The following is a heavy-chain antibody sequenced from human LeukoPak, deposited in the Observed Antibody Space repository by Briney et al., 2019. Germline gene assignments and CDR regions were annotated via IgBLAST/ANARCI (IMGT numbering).Heavy chain of an antibody. CDR1: GYSISSGYY. CDR2: IYHSGST. V-gene: IGHV4-38-2*01. Sequence: SETLSLTCAVSGYSISSGYYWGWIRQPPGKGLEWIGSIYHSGSTNYNPSLKSRVAISVDTSKNQFSLKLSSVTAADTAVYYCARHGWFGELLSYFDYWGQGTLVTVSS. J-gene: IGHJ4*02. D-gene: IGHD3-10*01. CDR3: ARHGWFGELLSYFDY.